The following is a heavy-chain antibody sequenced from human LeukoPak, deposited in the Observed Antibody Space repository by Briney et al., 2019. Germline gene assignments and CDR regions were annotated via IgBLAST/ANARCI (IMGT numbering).Heavy chain of an antibody. CDR3: ARDLVTVTKGFDI. V-gene: IGHV4-59*11. J-gene: IGHJ3*02. D-gene: IGHD4-17*01. Sequence: IPSETLSLTCAVSDDSFSSHYWTWVRQPPGKGLEWIGYISYIGSTYYNPSLKSRVTISIDTSKNQFSLKLSSVTAADTAVYYCARDLVTVTKGFDIWGQGTMVSVSS. CDR1: DDSFSSHY. CDR2: ISYIGST.